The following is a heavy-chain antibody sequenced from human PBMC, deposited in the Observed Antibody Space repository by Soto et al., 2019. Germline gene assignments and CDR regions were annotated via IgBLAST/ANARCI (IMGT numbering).Heavy chain of an antibody. CDR2: IHHSGNT. J-gene: IGHJ3*02. CDR1: SDSISSSNW. V-gene: IGHV4-4*02. CDR3: ARSPSSSWYGGGAFDI. Sequence: QVQLQESGPGLVKPSGTLSLTCAVSSDSISSSNWWSWVRQPPGKGLEWIGEIHHSGNTNNNPSLKSRVTISVDKFKTQFYLKLSSVTAADTAVYYCARSPSSSWYGGGAFDIWGQGTMVTVSS. D-gene: IGHD6-13*01.